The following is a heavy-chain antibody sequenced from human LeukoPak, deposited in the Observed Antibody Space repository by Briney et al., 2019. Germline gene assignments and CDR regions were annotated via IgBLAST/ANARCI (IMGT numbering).Heavy chain of an antibody. CDR3: ARCPPHHEWEHDFDY. CDR1: GGSISSSSYY. J-gene: IGHJ4*02. V-gene: IGHV4-39*07. CDR2: FYYSGST. D-gene: IGHD1-26*01. Sequence: SETLSLTCTVSGGSISSSSYYWGWIRQPPGKGLEWIGSFYYSGSTYYNPSLKSRVTISVDTSKNQFSLKLSSVTAADTAVYYCARCPPHHEWEHDFDYWGQGTLVTVSS.